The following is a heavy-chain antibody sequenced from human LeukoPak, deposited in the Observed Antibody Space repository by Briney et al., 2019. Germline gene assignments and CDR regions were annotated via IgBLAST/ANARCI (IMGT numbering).Heavy chain of an antibody. V-gene: IGHV1-69*13. CDR1: GGTFSSYA. CDR2: IIPIFGTA. Sequence: APVKVSCKASGGTFSSYAISWVRQAPGQGLEWMGGIIPIFGTANYAQKFQGRVTITADESTSTAYMELSSLRSEDTAVYYCARAGYYGSGSYRALLDYWGQGTLVTVSS. CDR3: ARAGYYGSGSYRALLDY. D-gene: IGHD3-10*01. J-gene: IGHJ4*02.